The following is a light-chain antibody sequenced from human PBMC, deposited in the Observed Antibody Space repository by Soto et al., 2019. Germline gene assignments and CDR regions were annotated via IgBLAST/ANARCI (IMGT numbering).Light chain of an antibody. CDR2: GAS. CDR1: KSISSN. Sequence: ERVTTESPATLSVAPVERSTLSSRAGKSISSNLAWYQLKPGQAPRLLIYGASTRATGIPARFSGSGSGTEFTLTITSLQSEDFAVYFCQQYENWPPITFGRGTRLEIK. CDR3: QQYENWPPIT. J-gene: IGKJ5*01. V-gene: IGKV3-15*01.